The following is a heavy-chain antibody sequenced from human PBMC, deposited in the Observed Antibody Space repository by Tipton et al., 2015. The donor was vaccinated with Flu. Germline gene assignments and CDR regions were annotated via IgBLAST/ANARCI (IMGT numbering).Heavy chain of an antibody. Sequence: TLSLTCTVSGGSISSSSYYWGWIRQPPGKGLEWIGTNYYSGNTYYNPSLKSRVTISVDTSKNQFSLNLSSATAADTAVYYCSRRGSSGWSFFFDYWGQGTLVTVSS. J-gene: IGHJ4*02. D-gene: IGHD6-19*01. CDR3: SRRGSSGWSFFFDY. V-gene: IGHV4-39*01. CDR2: NYYSGNT. CDR1: GGSISSSSYY.